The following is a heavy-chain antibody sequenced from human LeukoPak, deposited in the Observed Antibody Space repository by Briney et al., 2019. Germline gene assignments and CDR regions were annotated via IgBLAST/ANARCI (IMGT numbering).Heavy chain of an antibody. D-gene: IGHD3-10*01. V-gene: IGHV4-59*01. Sequence: SETLSLTCTVSGGSISSYYWSWIRQPPGKGLEWIGYIYYSGRTNYNPSLKSRVTISVDTSKNQFSLKLSSVTAADTAVYYCARDLDGSATNWFDPWGQGTLVTVSS. CDR2: IYYSGRT. J-gene: IGHJ5*02. CDR1: GGSISSYY. CDR3: ARDLDGSATNWFDP.